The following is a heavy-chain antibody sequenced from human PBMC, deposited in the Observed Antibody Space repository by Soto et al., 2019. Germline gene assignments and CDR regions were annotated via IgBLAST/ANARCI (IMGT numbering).Heavy chain of an antibody. CDR1: GFTFSSYA. D-gene: IGHD6-13*01. CDR2: ISYDGSNK. J-gene: IGHJ3*02. Sequence: GGSLRLSCAASGFTFSSYAMHWVRQAPGKGLEWVAVISYDGSNKYYADSVKGRFTISRDNSKNTLYLQMNSLRAEDTAVYYCAIVCRGAAAAAGALDAFDIWGQGTMVTVSS. CDR3: AIVCRGAAAAAGALDAFDI. V-gene: IGHV3-30*04.